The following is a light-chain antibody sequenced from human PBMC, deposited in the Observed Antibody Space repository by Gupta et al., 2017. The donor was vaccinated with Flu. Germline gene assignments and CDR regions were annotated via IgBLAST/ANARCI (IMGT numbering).Light chain of an antibody. CDR2: GTS. CDR3: HQYKTSPYT. Sequence: QSPVSLSVSPGETVTLSCTAGEALGYNFLVWYQQKPGQPPRVLLYGTSNRAPGIPDRFSGGGSGTDFTLTIKSLEPEDAAVYYCHQYKTSPYTFGQGTKLEIK. J-gene: IGKJ2*01. CDR1: EALGYNF. V-gene: IGKV3-20*01.